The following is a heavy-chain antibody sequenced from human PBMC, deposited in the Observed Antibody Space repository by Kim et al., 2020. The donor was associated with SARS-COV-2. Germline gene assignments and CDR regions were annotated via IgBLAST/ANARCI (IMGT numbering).Heavy chain of an antibody. CDR2: IRSKAYGGTT. CDR1: GFTFGDYA. D-gene: IGHD3-22*01. CDR3: TRSSHNYYDSSGYYHVDAFDI. J-gene: IGHJ3*02. Sequence: GGSLRLSCTASGFTFGDYAMSWVRQAPGKGLEWVGFIRSKAYGGTTEYAASVKGRFTISRDDSKSIAYLQMNSLKTEDTAVYYCTRSSHNYYDSSGYYHVDAFDIWGQGTMVTVSS. V-gene: IGHV3-49*04.